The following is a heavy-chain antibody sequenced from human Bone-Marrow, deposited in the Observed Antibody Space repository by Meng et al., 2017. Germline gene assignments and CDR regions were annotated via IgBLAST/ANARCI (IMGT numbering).Heavy chain of an antibody. CDR2: INHSGST. V-gene: IGHV4-34*01. D-gene: IGHD2-15*01. CDR1: GGSFSGYY. CDR3: ARGGYCSGGSCN. J-gene: IGHJ4*02. Sequence: QVQLQQWGAGLLKPSETLSLTCAVYGGSFSGYYWSWIRQPPGKGLEWIGEINHSGSTNYNPSLKSRVTILVDTSKNQFSLKLSSVTAADTAVYYCARGGYCSGGSCNWGQGTLVTVSS.